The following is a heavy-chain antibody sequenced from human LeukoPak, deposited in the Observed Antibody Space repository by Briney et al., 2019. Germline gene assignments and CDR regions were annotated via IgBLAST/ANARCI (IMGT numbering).Heavy chain of an antibody. CDR1: GGSFSGYY. D-gene: IGHD5-24*01. V-gene: IGHV4-34*01. Sequence: SETLSLTCAVYGGSFSGYYWSWIRQPPGKGLEWIGEINHSGSTNYNPSLKSRVTISVDTSKNQFSLKLSSVTAADTAVYYCARDPRRRDGNNHGGKETLVTVSS. CDR3: ARDPRRRDGNNH. J-gene: IGHJ4*02. CDR2: INHSGST.